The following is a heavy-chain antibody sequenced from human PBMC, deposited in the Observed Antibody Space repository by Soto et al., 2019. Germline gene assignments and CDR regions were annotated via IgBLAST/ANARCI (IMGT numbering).Heavy chain of an antibody. CDR2: IGGGGGST. CDR1: EFTFSNHA. CDR3: AKTAEAVAGTVYGY. J-gene: IGHJ4*02. D-gene: IGHD6-19*01. Sequence: EMQLLESGGGLVQPGGSLRLSCAASEFTFSNHAMGWVRQAPGQGLEWVSGIGGGGGSTNYAGSVKGRFTISRDNSKNTLFLQMNSLRVDDTAVYYCAKTAEAVAGTVYGYWGQGTLVTVSS. V-gene: IGHV3-23*01.